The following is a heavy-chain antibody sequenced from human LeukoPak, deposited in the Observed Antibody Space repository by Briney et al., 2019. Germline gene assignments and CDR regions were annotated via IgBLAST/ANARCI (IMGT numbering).Heavy chain of an antibody. CDR3: AKESPIVGAKATDFGD. Sequence: GGSLRLSCAASGFTFSSYSMNWVRQAPGKGLEWVSAISGSGGSTYYADSVKGRFTISRDNSKNTLYLQMNSLRAEDTAVYYCAKESPIVGAKATDFGDWGQGTLVTVSS. CDR1: GFTFSSYS. D-gene: IGHD1-26*01. V-gene: IGHV3-23*01. CDR2: ISGSGGST. J-gene: IGHJ4*02.